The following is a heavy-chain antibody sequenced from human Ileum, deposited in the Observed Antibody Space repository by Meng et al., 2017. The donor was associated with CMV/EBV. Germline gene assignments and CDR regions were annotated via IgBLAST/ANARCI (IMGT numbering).Heavy chain of an antibody. CDR1: GGTFSSNA. J-gene: IGHJ4*02. CDR3: ATSGRGPKYYFDY. V-gene: IGHV1-69*12. Sequence: QVQLGQAGAEWKKPGSSVTVSCEASGGTFSSNAISWVRHAPGQGLEWMGVISPIFRTSNYAQKFQGRLTITADESTSTAYMELSSLTSGDTAVYYCATSGRGPKYYFDYWGQGTLVTVSS. CDR2: ISPIFRTS. D-gene: IGHD1-14*01.